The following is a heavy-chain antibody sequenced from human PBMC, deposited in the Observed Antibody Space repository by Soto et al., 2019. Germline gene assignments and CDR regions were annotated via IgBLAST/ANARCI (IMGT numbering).Heavy chain of an antibody. CDR1: GGSFSGYY. V-gene: IGHV4-34*01. D-gene: IGHD5-12*01. CDR3: ARGSIVATIHYYYYGMDV. J-gene: IGHJ6*02. CDR2: FNHSGST. Sequence: SETLSLTCAVYGGSFSGYYWSWIRQPPGKGLEWIGEFNHSGSTNYNPSLKSRVTISVDTSKNQFSLKLSSVTAADTAVYYCARGSIVATIHYYYYGMDVWGQGTTVTVSS.